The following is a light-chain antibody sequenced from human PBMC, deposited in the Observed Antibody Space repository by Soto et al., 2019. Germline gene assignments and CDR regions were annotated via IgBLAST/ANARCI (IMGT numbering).Light chain of an antibody. CDR2: DSN. CDR3: GTWDSSLSAGV. CDR1: SSNIGNNF. Sequence: QSMLTQPPSVSAAPGQKVIISCSGSSSNIGNNFVSWYQQLPGTAPKLLIFDSNERPSGIPDRFSGSKSGTSATLVITGLQTGDEADYYCGTWDSSLSAGVFGTGTKLTVL. V-gene: IGLV1-51*01. J-gene: IGLJ1*01.